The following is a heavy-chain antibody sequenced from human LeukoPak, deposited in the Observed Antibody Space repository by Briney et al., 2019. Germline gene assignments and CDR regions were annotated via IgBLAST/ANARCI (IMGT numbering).Heavy chain of an antibody. J-gene: IGHJ4*02. Sequence: ASVKVSCKASVYTFTSYGISWVRQAPGQGLEWMGWISAYNGNTNYAQKLQGRVTMTTDTSTSTAYMELRSLRSDDTAVYYCARDLGKLEPQYYFDYWGQGTLVTVSS. D-gene: IGHD1-1*01. CDR2: ISAYNGNT. CDR3: ARDLGKLEPQYYFDY. CDR1: VYTFTSYG. V-gene: IGHV1-18*01.